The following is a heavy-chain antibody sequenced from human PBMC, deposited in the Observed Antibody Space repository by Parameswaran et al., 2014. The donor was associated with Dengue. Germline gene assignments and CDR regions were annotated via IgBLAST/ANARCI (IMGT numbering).Heavy chain of an antibody. D-gene: IGHD7-27*01. Sequence: WIRQPPGKGLEWIGEINHSGSTNYNPSLKSRVTISVDTSKNQFSLKLSSVTAADTAVYYCARGVRTGDRKRWYFDLWGRGTLVTVSS. J-gene: IGHJ2*01. CDR2: INHSGST. V-gene: IGHV4-34*01. CDR3: ARGVRTGDRKRWYFDL.